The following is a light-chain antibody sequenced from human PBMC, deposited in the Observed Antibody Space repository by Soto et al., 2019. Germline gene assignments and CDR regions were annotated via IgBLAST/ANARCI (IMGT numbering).Light chain of an antibody. CDR1: SSNIGAGYD. CDR3: QSYDSSLSGWV. V-gene: IGLV1-40*01. Sequence: QSVLTQPPSVSGAPGQRVTISCTESSSNIGAGYDVHWYQQLPGTAPKLLIYGNSNRPSGVPDRFSGSKSGTSASLAITGLQDEDEADYYCQSYDSSLSGWVFGGGTKLTFL. J-gene: IGLJ3*02. CDR2: GNS.